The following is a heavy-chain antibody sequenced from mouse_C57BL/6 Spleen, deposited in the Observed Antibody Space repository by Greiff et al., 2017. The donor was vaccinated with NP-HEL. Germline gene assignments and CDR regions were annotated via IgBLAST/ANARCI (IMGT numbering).Heavy chain of an antibody. CDR3: AIPDYDEGYAMDY. J-gene: IGHJ4*01. CDR1: GYTFTSYW. Sequence: VQLQQPGAELVKPGASVKMSCKASGYTFTSYWITWVKQRPGQGLEWIGDIYPGSGSTNYNEKFKSKATLTVDTSSSTAYMQLSSLTSEDSAVYYCAIPDYDEGYAMDYWGQGTSVTVSS. CDR2: IYPGSGST. V-gene: IGHV1-55*01. D-gene: IGHD2-4*01.